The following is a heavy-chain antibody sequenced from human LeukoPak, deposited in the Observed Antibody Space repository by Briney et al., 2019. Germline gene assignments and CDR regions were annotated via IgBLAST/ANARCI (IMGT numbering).Heavy chain of an antibody. D-gene: IGHD3-22*01. J-gene: IGHJ5*02. V-gene: IGHV4-4*07. CDR2: IYTSGST. CDR1: GGSISSYY. CDR3: AALSFTSLVVRT. Sequence: SETLSLTCTVSGGSISSYYWSWIQQPAGKGLEWIGRIYTSGSTNYNPSLKSRVTMSVDTSKNQFSLKLSSVTAADTAVYYCAALSFTSLVVRTWGQGTLVTVSS.